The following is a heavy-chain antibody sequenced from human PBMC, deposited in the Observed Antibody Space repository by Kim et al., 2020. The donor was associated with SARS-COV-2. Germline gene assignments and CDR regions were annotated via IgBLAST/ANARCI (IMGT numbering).Heavy chain of an antibody. V-gene: IGHV3-30*07. Sequence: SVKGRFTISRDNSKKTLYLQMNSLRAEDTAVYYCAREVDCSGGTCYSFDFWGQGTLVTVSS. D-gene: IGHD2-15*01. J-gene: IGHJ4*02. CDR3: AREVDCSGGTCYSFDF.